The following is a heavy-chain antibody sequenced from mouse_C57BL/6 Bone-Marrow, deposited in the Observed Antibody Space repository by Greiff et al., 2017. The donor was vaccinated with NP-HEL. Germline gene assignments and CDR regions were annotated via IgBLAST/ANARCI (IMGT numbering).Heavy chain of an antibody. CDR1: GYSITSGYY. CDR2: ISYDGSN. J-gene: IGHJ2*01. V-gene: IGHV3-6*01. CDR3: ARDQTFFDY. Sequence: EVQRVESGPGLVKPSQSLSLTCSVTGYSITSGYYWNWIRQFPGNKLEWMGYISYDGSNNYNPSLKNRISITRDTSKNQFFLKLNSVTTEDTATYYCARDQTFFDYWGQGTTLTVSS.